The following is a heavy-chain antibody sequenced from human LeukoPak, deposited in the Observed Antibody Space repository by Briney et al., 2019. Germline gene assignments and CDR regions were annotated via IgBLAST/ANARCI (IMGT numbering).Heavy chain of an antibody. CDR3: AKIKRRYYYDSSGLDY. Sequence: GGSLRLSCAASGFTVSSNYMSWVRQAPGKGLEWVSVIYSGGSTYYADSVKGRFTISRDNSKNTLYLQMNSLRAEDTAVYYCAKIKRRYYYDSSGLDYWGQGTLVTVSS. J-gene: IGHJ4*02. V-gene: IGHV3-66*01. D-gene: IGHD3-22*01. CDR1: GFTVSSNY. CDR2: IYSGGST.